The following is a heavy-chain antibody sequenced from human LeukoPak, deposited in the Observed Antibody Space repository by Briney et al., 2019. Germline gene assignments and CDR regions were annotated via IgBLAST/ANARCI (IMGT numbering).Heavy chain of an antibody. CDR2: IYYSGST. V-gene: IGHV4-31*03. D-gene: IGHD5-18*01. CDR3: ARGGGHSYGQFDY. CDR1: GGSISSGGYN. J-gene: IGHJ4*02. Sequence: SETLSLTCTVSGGSISSGGYNWSWIRQHPGKGLEWIGYIYYSGSTYYNPSLKSRVTISADTSKNQFSLKLSSVTAADTAVYYCARGGGHSYGQFDYWGQGTLVIVSS.